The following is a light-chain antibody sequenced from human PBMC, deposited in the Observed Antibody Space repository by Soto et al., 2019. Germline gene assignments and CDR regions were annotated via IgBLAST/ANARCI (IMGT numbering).Light chain of an antibody. CDR3: QQYKSLPLT. CDR1: QDISNF. V-gene: IGKV1-33*01. CDR2: DAS. Sequence: DIQMTQSPASLSASVGDRVTITCQASQDISNFLNWYRQKPGEAPNLLIYDASTLETGVPLRFSGSGYGSYFSFTISSLQPEDVATYYCQQYKSLPLTLGGGTKVDIK. J-gene: IGKJ4*01.